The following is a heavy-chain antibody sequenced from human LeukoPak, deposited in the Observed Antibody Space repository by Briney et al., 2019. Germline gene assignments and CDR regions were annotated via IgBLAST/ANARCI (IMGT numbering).Heavy chain of an antibody. CDR3: AKDMDDILTGVDY. J-gene: IGHJ4*02. V-gene: IGHV3-9*01. CDR2: ISWNSGSI. Sequence: GGSLRLSCAASGFTFDDYGMSWVRQAPGKGLEWVSGISWNSGSIGYADSVKGRFTISRDNAKNSLYLQMNSPRAEDTALYYCAKDMDDILTGVDYWGQGTLVTVSS. CDR1: GFTFDDYG. D-gene: IGHD3-9*01.